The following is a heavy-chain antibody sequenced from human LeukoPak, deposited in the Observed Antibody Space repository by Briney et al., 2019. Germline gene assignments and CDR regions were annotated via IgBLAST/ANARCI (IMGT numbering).Heavy chain of an antibody. CDR2: ISGSGGST. J-gene: IGHJ4*02. V-gene: IGHV3-23*01. CDR1: GFTFSSYW. D-gene: IGHD4-17*01. Sequence: GGSLRLSRAASGFTFSSYWMSWVRQAPGKGLEWVSAISGSGGSTYYADSVKGRFTISRDNSKNTLYLQMNSLRAEDTAVYYCAKFGYGDPPPHYWGQGTLVTVSS. CDR3: AKFGYGDPPPHY.